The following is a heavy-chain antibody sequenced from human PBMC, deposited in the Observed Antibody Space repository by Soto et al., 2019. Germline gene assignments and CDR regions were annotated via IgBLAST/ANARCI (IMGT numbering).Heavy chain of an antibody. CDR1: GGTFSSYR. V-gene: IGHV1-69*13. J-gene: IGHJ4*02. Sequence: ASVKVSCEASGGTFSSYRFNWVRQARGQGLEWLGGIVPIYRTADYAQKFQGRVTITADESTRTVYMELSSLKSQDTALYYCARDSGAKLSSSWGQGTLVTVSS. D-gene: IGHD6-13*01. CDR3: ARDSGAKLSSS. CDR2: IVPIYRTA.